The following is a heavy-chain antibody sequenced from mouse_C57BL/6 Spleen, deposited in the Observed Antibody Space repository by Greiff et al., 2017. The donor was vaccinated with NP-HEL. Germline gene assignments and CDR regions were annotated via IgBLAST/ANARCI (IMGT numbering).Heavy chain of an antibody. CDR2: IDPSDSYT. Sequence: VQLQHTGAELVKPGASVKLSCKASGYTFTSYWMQWVKQRPGQGLEWIGEIDPSDSYTNYNQKFKGKATLTVDTSSSTAYMQLSSLTSDDSAVYYVSTSCYYGSSGYFHVWPTGTTVTVSS. J-gene: IGHJ1*03. CDR1: GYTFTSYW. CDR3: STSCYYGSSGYFHV. D-gene: IGHD1-1*01. V-gene: IGHV1-50*01.